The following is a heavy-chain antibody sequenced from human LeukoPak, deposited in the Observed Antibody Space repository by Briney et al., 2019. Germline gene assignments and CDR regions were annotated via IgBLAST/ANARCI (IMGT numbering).Heavy chain of an antibody. CDR1: GGSISSGSYS. J-gene: IGHJ4*02. D-gene: IGHD3-22*01. V-gene: IGHV4-30-4*07. CDR3: ARVSYDSSGYYYVFDY. Sequence: SETLSLTCTVSGGSISSGSYSWSWIRQPPGKGLEWIGYIYYSGSTYYNPSLKSRVTISVDTSKNQFSLKLSSVTAADTAVYYCARVSYDSSGYYYVFDYWGQGTLVTVSS. CDR2: IYYSGST.